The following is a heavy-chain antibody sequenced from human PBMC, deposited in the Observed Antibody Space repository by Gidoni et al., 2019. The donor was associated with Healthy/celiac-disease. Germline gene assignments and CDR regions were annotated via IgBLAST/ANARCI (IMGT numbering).Heavy chain of an antibody. CDR2: INAGNGNT. Sequence: QVQLVQSGAAVKKPGASVKVSCKASGYTFTSYAMHWVRQAPGQRLEWMGWINAGNGNTKYSQKFQGRVTITRDTSASTAYMELSSLRSEDTAVYYCARSGVGGNYYYGMDVWGQGTTVTVSS. CDR1: GYTFTSYA. J-gene: IGHJ6*02. CDR3: ARSGVGGNYYYGMDV. V-gene: IGHV1-3*01. D-gene: IGHD3-10*01.